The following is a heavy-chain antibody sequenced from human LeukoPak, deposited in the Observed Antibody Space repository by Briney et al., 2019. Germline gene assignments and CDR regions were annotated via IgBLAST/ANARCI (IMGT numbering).Heavy chain of an antibody. V-gene: IGHV1-69*13. CDR2: IIPIFGTA. J-gene: IGHJ4*02. CDR3: ASISERGSSTSPDY. CDR1: GGTFSSYA. D-gene: IGHD2-2*01. Sequence: SVKVSCKASGGTFSSYAISWVRQALGQGLEWMGGIIPIFGTANYAQKFQGRVTITADESTSTAYMELSSLRSEDTAVYYCASISERGSSTSPDYWGQGTLVTVSS.